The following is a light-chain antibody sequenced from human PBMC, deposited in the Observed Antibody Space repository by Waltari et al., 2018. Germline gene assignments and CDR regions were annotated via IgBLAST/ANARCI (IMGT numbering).Light chain of an antibody. V-gene: IGKV4-1*01. CDR2: WAS. CDR1: QSVLYSSNNLNY. J-gene: IGKJ2*01. Sequence: DIVMTQSPDSLAVSLGERATINCKSSQSVLYSSNNLNYLTWDQQKPGQPPKLLYYWASTRESGVPDRFSGSGSGTDFTLTISSLQAEDVAVYYCQQFYSTPYTFGQETKLEIK. CDR3: QQFYSTPYT.